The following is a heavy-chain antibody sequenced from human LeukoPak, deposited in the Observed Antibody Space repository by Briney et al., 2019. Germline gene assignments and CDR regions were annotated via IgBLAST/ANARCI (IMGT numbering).Heavy chain of an antibody. Sequence: SHTLSLICTVSGGSISSSGHYWSYIRQHPGKGLECIGYIYYSGSAYYNPSLKSRVAISVDTSKNQFSLELSSVTAADTALYYCAREITTAGMGNFDYWGQGTLVTVSS. CDR2: IYYSGSA. CDR1: GGSISSSGHY. V-gene: IGHV4-31*03. D-gene: IGHD6-13*01. CDR3: AREITTAGMGNFDY. J-gene: IGHJ4*02.